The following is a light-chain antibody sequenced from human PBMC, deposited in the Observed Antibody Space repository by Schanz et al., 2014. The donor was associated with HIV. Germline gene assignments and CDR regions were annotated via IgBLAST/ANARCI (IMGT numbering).Light chain of an antibody. V-gene: IGKV3-20*01. Sequence: EIVMTQSPATLSVSPGERASLSCRASQSVSSNLAWYQQKPNQAPRLLMYGASNRATGIPDRFSGSESGTDFTLTISRVEPEDYAVYYCQQYGSLPWTFGQGTKVEVK. CDR3: QQYGSLPWT. J-gene: IGKJ1*01. CDR1: QSVSSN. CDR2: GAS.